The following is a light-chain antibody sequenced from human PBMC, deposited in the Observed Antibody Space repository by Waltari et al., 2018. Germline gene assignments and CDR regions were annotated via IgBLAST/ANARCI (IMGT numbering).Light chain of an antibody. Sequence: QSALTQPPSASGSPRQSVTIPCTGTISDVGGYDYVSWYQQHPGKAPKVMIYEVNKRPSGVPDRFSGSKSGSTASLTVSGLQADDEAAYYCSSYAGSNTVVFGGGTKLTVL. CDR2: EVN. J-gene: IGLJ2*01. V-gene: IGLV2-8*01. CDR1: ISDVGGYDY. CDR3: SSYAGSNTVV.